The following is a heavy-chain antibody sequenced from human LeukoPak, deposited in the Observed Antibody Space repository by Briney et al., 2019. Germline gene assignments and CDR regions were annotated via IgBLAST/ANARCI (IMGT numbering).Heavy chain of an antibody. V-gene: IGHV4-59*01. Sequence: SETLSLTCTVSGGSISSYYWSWIRQPPGKGLEWIGYISYSGTTHYNPSLRSRVTISVAPSKNQFSLKLRSVTAPDTAVYYCARDRGNYFDYWGQGTLVTVSS. CDR2: ISYSGTT. CDR1: GGSISSYY. D-gene: IGHD6-13*01. J-gene: IGHJ4*02. CDR3: ARDRGNYFDY.